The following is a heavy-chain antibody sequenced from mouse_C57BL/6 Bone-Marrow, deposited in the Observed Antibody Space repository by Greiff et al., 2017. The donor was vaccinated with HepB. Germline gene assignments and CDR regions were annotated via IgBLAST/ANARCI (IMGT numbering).Heavy chain of an antibody. J-gene: IGHJ2*01. CDR2: IRNKANNHAT. Sequence: EVQLVESGGGLVQPGGSMKLSCAASGFTFSDAWMDWVRQSPEKGLEWVAEIRNKANNHATYYAESVKGRFTNSRDDSKSSVYLQMNSLRAEDTGIYYCTRPLTSHFDYWGQGTTLTVSS. CDR3: TRPLTSHFDY. D-gene: IGHD5-1*01. CDR1: GFTFSDAW. V-gene: IGHV6-6*01.